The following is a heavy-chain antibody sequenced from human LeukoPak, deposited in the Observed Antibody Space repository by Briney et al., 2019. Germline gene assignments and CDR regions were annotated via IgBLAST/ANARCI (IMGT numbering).Heavy chain of an antibody. Sequence: GGSLRLSCVTSGFTFSRFGMTWVRQPPGKGLEWVASFDGNADGTYYADSVKGRCTISRDNSKNTLYLQMNSLRAEDTAIYYCAKPRIIGLGWAQFDYWGQGSLVTVSS. J-gene: IGHJ4*02. V-gene: IGHV3-23*01. CDR2: FDGNADGT. CDR1: GFTFSRFG. CDR3: AKPRIIGLGWAQFDY. D-gene: IGHD2-15*01.